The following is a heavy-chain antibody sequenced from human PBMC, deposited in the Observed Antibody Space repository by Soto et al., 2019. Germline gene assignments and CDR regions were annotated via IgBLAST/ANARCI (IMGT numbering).Heavy chain of an antibody. D-gene: IGHD2-21*01. CDR2: IRSKIHSYAT. CDR3: LIQEGEPWRHV. CDR1: GFIFSGSA. J-gene: IGHJ4*02. V-gene: IGHV3-73*02. Sequence: EVQLVESGGGLVQPGGSQKLSCAASGFIFSGSAIHWVRQAAGKGLEWVGRIRSKIHSYATTYAASMKGRVTIFRDDSYNMAYLQMSCLKTEDTACYYCLIQEGEPWRHVWGQGFLVTVSS.